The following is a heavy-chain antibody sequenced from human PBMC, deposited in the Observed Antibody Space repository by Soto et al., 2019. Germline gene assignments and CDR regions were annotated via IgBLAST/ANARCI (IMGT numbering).Heavy chain of an antibody. J-gene: IGHJ4*02. CDR3: ARGTAWELLHY. CDR2: IYYRGST. CDR1: GGSVSSSSHY. Sequence: QVQLQESGPGLVKPSETLSLTCTVSGGSVSSSSHYWSWIRQPPGKGLEWNGDIYYRGSTNYNPSLKSRVAISVDTAKNQFSLNLNSVTAADTAVYYCARGTAWELLHYWGEGSLVMVSS. D-gene: IGHD1-26*01. V-gene: IGHV4-61*01.